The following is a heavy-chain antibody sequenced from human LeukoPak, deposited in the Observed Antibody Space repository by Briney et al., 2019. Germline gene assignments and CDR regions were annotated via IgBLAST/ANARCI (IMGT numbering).Heavy chain of an antibody. J-gene: IGHJ4*02. V-gene: IGHV1-2*02. D-gene: IGHD6-13*01. CDR3: ARDRRYSSSWYVY. CDR2: INPNSGGT. Sequence: ASVKVSCKASGYTFTGYYMHWVRQAPGQGLEWMGWINPNSGGTNYAQKFQGRVTMTRDTPISTAYMELSRLRSDDTAVYYCARDRRYSSSWYVYWGQGTLVTVSS. CDR1: GYTFTGYY.